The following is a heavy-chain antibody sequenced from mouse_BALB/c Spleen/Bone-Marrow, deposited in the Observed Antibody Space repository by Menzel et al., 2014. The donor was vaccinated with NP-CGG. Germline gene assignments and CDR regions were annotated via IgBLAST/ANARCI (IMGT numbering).Heavy chain of an antibody. CDR1: GHNFTSYY. CDR3: ARSGGAAMDY. CDR2: IYPGNVNT. J-gene: IGHJ4*01. D-gene: IGHD3-1*01. V-gene: IGHV1S56*01. Sequence: QVQLQQSGPELVKPGASVTISCKASGHNFTSYYIHWVKQRPGQGLEWIGWIYPGNVNTKYNEKFKGKATLTADKSSTTAYMQLSSLTSEDSAVYFCARSGGAAMDYWGQGTSVTVSS.